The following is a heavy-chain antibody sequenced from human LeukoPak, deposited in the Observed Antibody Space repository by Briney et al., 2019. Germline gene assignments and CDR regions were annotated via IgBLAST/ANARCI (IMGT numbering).Heavy chain of an antibody. V-gene: IGHV3-33*01. D-gene: IGHD4-11*01. CDR2: IWYDGSNK. CDR3: ARDGSSTELDY. Sequence: GGSLRLSRAASGFTFSGYGMHWVRQAPGKGLEWVAVIWYDGSNKYYADSVKGRFTISRDNSKSTLYLEMNNLRAEDTAIYYCARDGSSTELDYWGLGTLLTVSS. CDR1: GFTFSGYG. J-gene: IGHJ4*02.